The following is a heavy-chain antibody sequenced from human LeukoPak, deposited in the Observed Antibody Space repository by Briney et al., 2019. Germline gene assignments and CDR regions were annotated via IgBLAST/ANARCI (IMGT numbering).Heavy chain of an antibody. V-gene: IGHV3-7*01. Sequence: GGSLRLSCGASGYTFSRYRMRWARQATGKGLEWVANIKQEGSEKLCVDSVKGRFLIARDNAKNSLYLQRNSLRAEDTAVYYCARDRGVVPYWGQGTLVTVST. D-gene: IGHD3-10*01. CDR2: IKQEGSEK. CDR3: ARDRGVVPY. CDR1: GYTFSRYR. J-gene: IGHJ4*02.